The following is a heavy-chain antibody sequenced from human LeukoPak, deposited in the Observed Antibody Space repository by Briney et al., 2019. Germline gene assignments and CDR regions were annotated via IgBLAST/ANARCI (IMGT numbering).Heavy chain of an antibody. CDR3: AKLATVTTLGDY. J-gene: IGHJ4*02. CDR2: ISYDGSNK. Sequence: GGSLKLSCAASGFTFSSYGMHWVRQAPGKGLDRSAVISYDGSNKYYADSVKGRFTISRDNSKNTLYLQMNSLRAEDTAVYYCAKLATVTTLGDYWGQGTLVTVSS. D-gene: IGHD4-17*01. CDR1: GFTFSSYG. V-gene: IGHV3-30*18.